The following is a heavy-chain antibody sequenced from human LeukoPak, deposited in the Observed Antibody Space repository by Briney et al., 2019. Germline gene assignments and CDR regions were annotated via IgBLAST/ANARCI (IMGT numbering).Heavy chain of an antibody. CDR2: ISGSGGST. Sequence: GGSLRLSCAASGFTYSSYATSWVRQAPGKGLEWVSAISGSGGSTYYADSVKGRFTISRDNSKNTLYLQMNSLRAEDTAVYYCAKFPYSSGWEEPDYWGQGTLVTVSS. CDR1: GFTYSSYA. V-gene: IGHV3-23*01. CDR3: AKFPYSSGWEEPDY. J-gene: IGHJ4*02. D-gene: IGHD6-19*01.